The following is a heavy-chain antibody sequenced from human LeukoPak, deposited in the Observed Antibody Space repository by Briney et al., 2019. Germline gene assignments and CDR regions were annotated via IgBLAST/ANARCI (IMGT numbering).Heavy chain of an antibody. Sequence: PSETLSLTCAVYGGSFSGYYWSWIRQPPGKGLEWIGEINHSGSTNYNPPLKSRVTISVDTSKNQFSLKLSSVTAADTAVYYCARGTLVPDYWGQGTLVTVSS. V-gene: IGHV4-34*01. CDR3: ARGTLVPDY. J-gene: IGHJ4*02. CDR1: GGSFSGYY. CDR2: INHSGST. D-gene: IGHD6-6*01.